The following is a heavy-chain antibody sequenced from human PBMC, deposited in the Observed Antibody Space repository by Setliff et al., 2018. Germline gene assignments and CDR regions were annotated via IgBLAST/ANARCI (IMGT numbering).Heavy chain of an antibody. CDR2: VTVYNGNT. D-gene: IGHD3-10*01. CDR3: ARVESMVRGKNILRHFDY. V-gene: IGHV1-18*01. Sequence: ASVKVSCKASGYTFSNYGVTWMRQAPGQGLEWMGWVTVYNGNTKYAQNLQGRLTLTTDISTSTAYMELGSLTTDDTAVYYCARVESMVRGKNILRHFDYWGQGIQVTVSS. CDR1: GYTFSNYG. J-gene: IGHJ4*02.